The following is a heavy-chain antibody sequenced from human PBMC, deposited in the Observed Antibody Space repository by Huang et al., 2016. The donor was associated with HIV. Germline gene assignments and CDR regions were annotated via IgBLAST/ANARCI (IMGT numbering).Heavy chain of an antibody. CDR1: GFRFANYA. Sequence: QVQLVESGGGVVQPVRCLRLSCVGSGFRFANYAMPWVRQAPGKRLEWVTFISNDGSSRYYADSVKGRFTISRDNFKNALYLQMNRLRGDDTAVYYCTREYTVAGAFDLWGQGTMVTVSS. V-gene: IGHV3-30-3*01. CDR3: TREYTVAGAFDL. D-gene: IGHD5-12*01. J-gene: IGHJ3*01. CDR2: ISNDGSSR.